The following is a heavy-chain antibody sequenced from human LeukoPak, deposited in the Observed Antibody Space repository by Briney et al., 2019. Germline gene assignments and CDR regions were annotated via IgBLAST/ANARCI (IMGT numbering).Heavy chain of an antibody. D-gene: IGHD2-2*01. J-gene: IGHJ4*02. V-gene: IGHV3-7*03. CDR3: ARSIPAGNRR. CDR1: GFTFRSHW. Sequence: GGSLRLSCAASGFTFRSHWMSWVRQAPGKGLEWVANIKQDGSEKYYADSVKGRFTISRDNAKNSLYVQMNSLRAEDTAVYYCARSIPAGNRRWGQGTLVTVSS. CDR2: IKQDGSEK.